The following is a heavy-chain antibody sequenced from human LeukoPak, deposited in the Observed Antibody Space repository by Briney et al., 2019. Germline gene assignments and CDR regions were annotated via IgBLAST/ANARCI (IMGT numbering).Heavy chain of an antibody. V-gene: IGHV4-34*01. CDR3: ARHWGSCRGGDCYTFDC. J-gene: IGHJ4*02. D-gene: IGHD2-21*02. Sequence: SETLSLTCAVYGGSFSGYYWSWIRQPPGKGLEWIGEINHSGSTNYNPSLKSRVTISVDTSKNQFSLKLSSVTAADTAVYYCARHWGSCRGGDCYTFDCWGQGTLVTVSS. CDR1: GGSFSGYY. CDR2: INHSGST.